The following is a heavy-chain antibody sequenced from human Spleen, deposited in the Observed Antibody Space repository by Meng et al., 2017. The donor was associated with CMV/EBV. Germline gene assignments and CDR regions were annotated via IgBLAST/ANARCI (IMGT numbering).Heavy chain of an antibody. D-gene: IGHD2-2*01. CDR2: ISGTGGST. Sequence: GGSLRLSCAASGYTFSNTAMSWVRQLPGKGLEWVTAISGTGGSTLYAESVRGRFTISRDNAKNSLYLQMNSLRAEDTAVYYCARDRIVVVPAASDYWGQGTLVIVSS. J-gene: IGHJ4*02. V-gene: IGHV3-23*01. CDR1: GYTFSNTA. CDR3: ARDRIVVVPAASDY.